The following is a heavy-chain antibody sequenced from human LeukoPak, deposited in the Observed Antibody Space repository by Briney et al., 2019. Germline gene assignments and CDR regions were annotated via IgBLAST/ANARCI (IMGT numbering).Heavy chain of an antibody. Sequence: PGGSLRLSCAASGFTFSSYTMSWVRQAPGKGLEWVSAISGSDGYTYYADSVKGRFTISRDNSKNTRYLQMNSLRADDTAIYYCAKESGPGITRAYYFDYWGQGTLVTVSS. J-gene: IGHJ4*02. CDR2: ISGSDGYT. V-gene: IGHV3-23*01. CDR3: AKESGPGITRAYYFDY. CDR1: GFTFSSYT. D-gene: IGHD2-2*01.